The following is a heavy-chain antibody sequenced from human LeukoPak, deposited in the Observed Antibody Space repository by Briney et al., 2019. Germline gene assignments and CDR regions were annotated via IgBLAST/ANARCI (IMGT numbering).Heavy chain of an antibody. D-gene: IGHD3-10*02. J-gene: IGHJ6*04. CDR3: AELGITMIGGV. CDR1: GFTFSSYE. CDR2: ISSSGSTI. V-gene: IGHV3-48*03. Sequence: QLGGSLRLSCAASGFTFSSYEMNWVRQAPGKGVEWVSYISSSGSTIYYADSVEGRFTISRDIAKNSLYLQMNSLKAEDTAVYYCAELGITMIGGVWGKGTTVTISS.